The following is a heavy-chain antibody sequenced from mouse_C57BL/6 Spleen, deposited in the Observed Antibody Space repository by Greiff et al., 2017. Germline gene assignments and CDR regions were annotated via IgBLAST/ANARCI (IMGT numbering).Heavy chain of an antibody. CDR2: IDPSDSET. Sequence: QVQLQQPGAELVRPGSSVKLSCKASGYTFTSYWMHWVKQRPIQGLEWIGNIDPSDSETHYNQKFKDKATLTVDKSSSTSYMQLSSLTSEDSAVYYCARGYYVNYGDYWGQGTTRTVSS. J-gene: IGHJ2*01. D-gene: IGHD2-1*01. CDR1: GYTFTSYW. CDR3: ARGYYVNYGDY. V-gene: IGHV1-52*01.